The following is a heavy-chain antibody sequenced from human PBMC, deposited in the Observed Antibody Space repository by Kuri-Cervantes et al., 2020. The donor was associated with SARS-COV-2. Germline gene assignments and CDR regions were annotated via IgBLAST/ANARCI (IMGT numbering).Heavy chain of an antibody. Sequence: GSLRLSCAVYGGSFSGYYWSWIRQPPGKGLEWIGEINHSGSTNYNPPLKSRVTISVDTSKNQFSLKLSSVTAADTAVYYCARAWPNYYYYGMDVWGQGTTVTVSS. J-gene: IGHJ6*02. CDR1: GGSFSGYY. V-gene: IGHV4-34*01. CDR3: ARAWPNYYYYGMDV. CDR2: INHSGST.